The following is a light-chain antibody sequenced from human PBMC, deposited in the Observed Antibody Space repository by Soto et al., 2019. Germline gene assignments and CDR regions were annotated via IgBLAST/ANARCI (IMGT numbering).Light chain of an antibody. CDR1: QSISSW. V-gene: IGKV1-39*01. J-gene: IGKJ5*01. CDR3: QQSYSTLIT. CDR2: AAS. Sequence: DSQITQSPSTLSASVGDRVTVTCRASQSISSWLAWYQQKPGKAPKLLIYAASSLQSGVPSRFSGSGSGTDFTLTISSLQPEDFATYYCQQSYSTLITFGQGTRLEIK.